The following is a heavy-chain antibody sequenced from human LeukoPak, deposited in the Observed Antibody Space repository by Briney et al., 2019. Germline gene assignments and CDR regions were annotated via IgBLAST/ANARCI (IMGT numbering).Heavy chain of an antibody. J-gene: IGHJ4*02. D-gene: IGHD3-16*02. CDR1: GFTFSDYY. Sequence: GGSLRLSCAVSGFTFSDYYMSWIRQAPGKGLEWVSYISSGGSTISHADSVKGRFTISRDNSKNTLYLQMNSLRAGDTAVYYCASYLRLGELSAIDYWGQGTLVTVSS. CDR2: ISSGGSTI. CDR3: ASYLRLGELSAIDY. V-gene: IGHV3-11*01.